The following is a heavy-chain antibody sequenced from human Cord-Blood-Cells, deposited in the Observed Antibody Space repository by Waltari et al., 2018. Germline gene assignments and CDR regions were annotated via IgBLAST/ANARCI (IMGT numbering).Heavy chain of an antibody. CDR3: ARSFFPKYQQPPDYYYMDV. Sequence: QVQLVQSGAEVKKPGSSVMVSCKASGGTFSSYAISWVRQAPGQGHEWMGGIIPIFGTANYAQKFQGRVTITADESTSTAYMELSSLRSEDTAVYYCARSFFPKYQQPPDYYYMDVWGKGTTVTVSS. D-gene: IGHD2-2*01. CDR2: IIPIFGTA. V-gene: IGHV1-69*01. CDR1: GGTFSSYA. J-gene: IGHJ6*03.